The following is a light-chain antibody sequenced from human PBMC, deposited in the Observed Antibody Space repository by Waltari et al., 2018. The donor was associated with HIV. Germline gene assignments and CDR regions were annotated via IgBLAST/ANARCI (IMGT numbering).Light chain of an antibody. V-gene: IGKV4-1*01. CDR3: QQYYNTPYT. CDR2: WAS. Sequence: DIVMTQSPDSLAVSLGERATINCKSSQSVLYSSSNKNSLAWYQQKPGQPPKLLIYWASTREPGVPDRFSGSGSGTDFTLTISSLQAEDVAVYYCQQYYNTPYTFGHGTKLEIK. CDR1: QSVLYSSSNKNS. J-gene: IGKJ2*01.